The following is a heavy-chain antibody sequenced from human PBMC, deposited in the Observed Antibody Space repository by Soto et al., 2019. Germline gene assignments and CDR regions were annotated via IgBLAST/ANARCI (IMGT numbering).Heavy chain of an antibody. D-gene: IGHD5-12*01. CDR3: ARDRGYSGYDQIDY. CDR1: GFTFSSYG. J-gene: IGHJ4*02. Sequence: GGSLRLSCAASGFTFSSYGMHWVRQAPGKGLEWVAVIWYDGSNKYYADSVKGRFTISRDNSKNTLYLQMNSLRAEDTAVYYCARDRGYSGYDQIDYWGQGTLVTVSS. V-gene: IGHV3-33*01. CDR2: IWYDGSNK.